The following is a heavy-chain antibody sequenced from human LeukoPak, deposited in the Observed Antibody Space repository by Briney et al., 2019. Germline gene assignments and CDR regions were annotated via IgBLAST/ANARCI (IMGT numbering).Heavy chain of an antibody. Sequence: SETLSLTCTVSGYSISSGYYWGWIRQPPGKGLEWIGTIYYSGSSYYNPSLKSRITISVDRSKNQFSLKLSSVTAADTAVYYCARHGYSYYYMDVWGKGTTVTISS. J-gene: IGHJ6*03. V-gene: IGHV4-38-2*02. CDR1: GYSISSGYY. CDR3: ARHGYSYYYMDV. CDR2: IYYSGSS.